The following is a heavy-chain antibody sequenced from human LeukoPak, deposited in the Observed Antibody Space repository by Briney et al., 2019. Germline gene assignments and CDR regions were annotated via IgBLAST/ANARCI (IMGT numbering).Heavy chain of an antibody. V-gene: IGHV3-23*01. Sequence: SGGSLRLSCAAPGFTFSSYAMSRVRQAPGKGLEWVSAISGSGGSTYYADSVKGRFTISRDNSKNTLYLQMNSLRAEDTAVYYCAKEEYRRMIVVYPYYWGQGTLVTVSS. CDR3: AKEEYRRMIVVYPYY. CDR2: ISGSGGST. D-gene: IGHD3-22*01. J-gene: IGHJ4*02. CDR1: GFTFSSYA.